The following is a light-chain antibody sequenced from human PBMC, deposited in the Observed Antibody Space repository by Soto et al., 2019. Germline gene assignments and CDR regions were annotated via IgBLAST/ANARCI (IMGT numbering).Light chain of an antibody. CDR3: QQRSNWPPAT. CDR1: QTVSSS. Sequence: EIVMTQSPATLSVSPGARATLSCRASQTVSSSLAWYQQKPGQAPRLLIYDASNRATGIPARFSGSGSGTDFTLTISSLEPEDFAVYYCQQRSNWPPATFGQGTKVDIK. J-gene: IGKJ1*01. CDR2: DAS. V-gene: IGKV3-11*01.